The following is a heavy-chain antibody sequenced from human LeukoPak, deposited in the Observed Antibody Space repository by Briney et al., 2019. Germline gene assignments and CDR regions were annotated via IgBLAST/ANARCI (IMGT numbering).Heavy chain of an antibody. Sequence: GGSLRLSCAASGFTFSDYYMSWIRQAPGKGLEWVGRIKSKTDGGTTDYAAPVKGRFTISRDDSKNTLYLQMNSLKTEDTAVYYCTPSRGDYWGQGTLVTVSS. J-gene: IGHJ4*02. CDR3: TPSRGDY. CDR1: GFTFSDYY. CDR2: IKSKTDGGTT. V-gene: IGHV3-15*01.